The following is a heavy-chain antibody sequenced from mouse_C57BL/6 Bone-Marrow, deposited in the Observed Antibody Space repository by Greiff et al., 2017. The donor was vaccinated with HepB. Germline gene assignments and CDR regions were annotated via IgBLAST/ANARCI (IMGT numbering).Heavy chain of an antibody. V-gene: IGHV1-80*01. CDR2: IYPGDDDT. CDR1: GYAFSSYW. D-gene: IGHD1-1*02. J-gene: IGHJ3*01. Sequence: VQLVESGAELVKPGASVKISCKASGYAFSSYWMNWVKQRPGKGLEWIGQIYPGDDDTNYNGKFKGKATLTADKSSSTAYMQLSSLTSEDSAVYFCARLIRYGAWFAYGGQGTLVTVSA. CDR3: ARLIRYGAWFAY.